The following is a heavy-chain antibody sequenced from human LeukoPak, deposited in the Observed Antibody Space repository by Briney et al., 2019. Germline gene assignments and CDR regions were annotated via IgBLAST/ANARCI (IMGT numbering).Heavy chain of an antibody. J-gene: IGHJ4*02. D-gene: IGHD3-22*01. V-gene: IGHV3-21*01. CDR2: ISSSSGYI. Sequence: GGPLRLSCAASGFTFSSYSMNWVRQAPGKGLEWVSSISSSSGYIYYADSVKGRFTISRDNAKNSLYLRMNSLRAEDTAVYYCAKDSNYYDSSGYYPFDYWGQGTLVTVSS. CDR3: AKDSNYYDSSGYYPFDY. CDR1: GFTFSSYS.